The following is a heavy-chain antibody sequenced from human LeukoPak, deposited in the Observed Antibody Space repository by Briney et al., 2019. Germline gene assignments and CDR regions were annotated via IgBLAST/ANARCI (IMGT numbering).Heavy chain of an antibody. D-gene: IGHD3-3*01. J-gene: IGHJ4*02. V-gene: IGHV4-34*01. Sequence: SETLSLTCAVYGGSFSGCYWSWIRQPPGKGLEWIGEINHSGSTNYNPSLKSRVTISVDTSKNQFSLKLSSVTAADTAVYYCARRSGPFGVVIKRSSHGPIGYWGQGTLVTVSS. CDR1: GGSFSGCY. CDR3: ARRSGPFGVVIKRSSHGPIGY. CDR2: INHSGST.